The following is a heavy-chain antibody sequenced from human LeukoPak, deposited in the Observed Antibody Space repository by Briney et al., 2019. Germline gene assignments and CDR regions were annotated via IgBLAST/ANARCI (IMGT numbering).Heavy chain of an antibody. Sequence: PGGSLRLSCAASGFTFSSYGMSRVRQAPGKGLEWVSVISDSGGSTYIADSVKGRFTISRDNSKNTLYLQMNSLRAEDTAVYYCAKDHHVLGYCSSTSCYVHDYWGQGTLVTVSS. CDR3: AKDHHVLGYCSSTSCYVHDY. CDR2: ISDSGGST. CDR1: GFTFSSYG. V-gene: IGHV3-23*01. J-gene: IGHJ4*02. D-gene: IGHD2-2*01.